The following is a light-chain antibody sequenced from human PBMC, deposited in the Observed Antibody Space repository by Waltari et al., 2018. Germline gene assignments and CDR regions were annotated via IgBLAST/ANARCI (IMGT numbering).Light chain of an antibody. CDR1: TSNIGSNT. J-gene: IGLJ2*01. Sequence: QSVLTQPPSASGTPGQKITISCSGSTSNIGSNTVDWYQQLPGTAPKLLMYSNNLRPSGVPERFYGSKSGSSASLAICGLQSEDDADYYCAAWDDSLKGVVFGGGTKVTVL. CDR3: AAWDDSLKGVV. CDR2: SNN. V-gene: IGLV1-44*01.